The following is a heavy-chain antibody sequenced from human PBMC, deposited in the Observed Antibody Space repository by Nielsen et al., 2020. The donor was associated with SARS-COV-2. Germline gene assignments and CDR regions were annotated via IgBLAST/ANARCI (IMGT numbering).Heavy chain of an antibody. Sequence: GESLKISCAASGFTFSDYYMSWIRQAPGKGLEWVSYISSSSSYTNYADSVKGRFTISRDNAKNSLYLQMNSLRAEDTAVYYCARAIAVAGPDYWGQGTLVTVSS. CDR3: ARAIAVAGPDY. CDR2: ISSSSSYT. V-gene: IGHV3-11*06. CDR1: GFTFSDYY. J-gene: IGHJ4*02. D-gene: IGHD6-19*01.